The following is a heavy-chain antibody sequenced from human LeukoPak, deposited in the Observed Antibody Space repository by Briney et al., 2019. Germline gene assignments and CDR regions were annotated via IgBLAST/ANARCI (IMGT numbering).Heavy chain of an antibody. D-gene: IGHD4-11*01. Sequence: GGSLRLSCAASGYTFSSYGMHWVRQRPGKGLEWLTVIWSDESKKYYGDSVKGRFTVSRDNSKNTLYLDINSLRVDDTAVYYCAREGLTTSRNNAFDIWGQGIMVAVSS. J-gene: IGHJ3*02. CDR1: GYTFSSYG. CDR2: IWSDESKK. V-gene: IGHV3-33*01. CDR3: AREGLTTSRNNAFDI.